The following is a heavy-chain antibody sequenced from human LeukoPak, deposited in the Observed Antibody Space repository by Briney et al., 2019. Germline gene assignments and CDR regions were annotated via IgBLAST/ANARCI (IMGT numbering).Heavy chain of an antibody. D-gene: IGHD3-22*01. J-gene: IGHJ1*01. CDR1: GYSFINFG. CDR3: ARVDSSGYYYEYFQH. V-gene: IGHV1-18*01. CDR2: IGAYNSDT. Sequence: ASVKVSCKGSGYSFINFGISWVRQAPGQGLERMGWIGAYNSDTDYEQKFQGRVTMTTDSSTKTAYMELRGLRSDDTAVYYCARVDSSGYYYEYFQHWGQGTLVTVSS.